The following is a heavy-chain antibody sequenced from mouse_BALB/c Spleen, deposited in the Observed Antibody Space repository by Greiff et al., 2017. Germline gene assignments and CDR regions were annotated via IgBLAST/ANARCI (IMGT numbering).Heavy chain of an antibody. CDR3: ARINPFAY. CDR1: GFSLTSYG. Sequence: VKLMESGPGLVQPSQSLSITCTVSGFSLTSYGVHWVRQSPGKGLEWLGVIWSGGSTDYNAAFISRLSISKDNSKSQVFFKMNSLQANDTAIYYCARINPFAYWGQGTLVTVSA. D-gene: IGHD6-1*01. CDR2: IWSGGST. J-gene: IGHJ3*01. V-gene: IGHV2-2*02.